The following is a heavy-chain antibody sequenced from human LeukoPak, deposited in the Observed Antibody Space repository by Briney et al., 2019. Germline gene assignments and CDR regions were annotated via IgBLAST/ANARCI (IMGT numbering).Heavy chain of an antibody. CDR3: ARHLRPDDYSGV. Sequence: GESLKISCKGSGYSFPSYWIAWVRQMPGKGLEWMGTISPADSDTRYSPSFQGQVTISADKSISTAYLQWSSLKASDTAMYYCARHLRPDDYSGVWGQGTTVTVSS. J-gene: IGHJ3*01. V-gene: IGHV5-51*01. D-gene: IGHD4-11*01. CDR2: ISPADSDT. CDR1: GYSFPSYW.